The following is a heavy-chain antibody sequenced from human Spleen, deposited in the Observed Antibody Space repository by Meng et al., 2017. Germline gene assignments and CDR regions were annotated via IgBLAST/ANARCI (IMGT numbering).Heavy chain of an antibody. CDR1: GGSFSDYY. CDR2: INHSGST. J-gene: IGHJ4*02. CDR3: ARGPTTMAHDFDY. V-gene: IGHV4-34*01. D-gene: IGHD4-11*01. Sequence: GPLQRWGAGLCKPPETLSLTCVVSGGSFSDYYWSWIRPPPGKGLEWIGEINHSGSTNYNPSLESRATISVDTSQNNLSLKLSSVTAADSAVYYCARGPTTMAHDFDYWGQGTLVTVSS.